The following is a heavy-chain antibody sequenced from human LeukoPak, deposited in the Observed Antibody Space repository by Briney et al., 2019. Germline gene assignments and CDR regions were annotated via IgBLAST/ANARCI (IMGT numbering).Heavy chain of an antibody. Sequence: PGGSLRLSCPASGLTFRSNALTWFRQAPGKGLNWVSTISGSGGSTYYADSVKGRFTISRDNSKNTLYLQLNSLRAEDTAVYYCARYLGSGNPFHYWGQGTLVTVSS. V-gene: IGHV3-23*01. CDR2: ISGSGGST. D-gene: IGHD3-10*01. J-gene: IGHJ4*02. CDR3: ARYLGSGNPFHY. CDR1: GLTFRSNA.